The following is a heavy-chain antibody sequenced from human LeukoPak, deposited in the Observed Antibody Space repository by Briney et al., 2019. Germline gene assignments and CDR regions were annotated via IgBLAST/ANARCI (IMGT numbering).Heavy chain of an antibody. CDR2: ISGSGGRT. Sequence: GGSLRLSCAASGFTFSSYAMSWVRQAPGKGLEWVSAISGSGGRTYYADSVKGRFTISRDNSKNTLYLQMNSLRAEDTAVYYCASTPYCSSTSCYPQRPSWFDPWGQGTLVTVSS. CDR1: GFTFSSYA. D-gene: IGHD2-2*01. J-gene: IGHJ5*02. CDR3: ASTPYCSSTSCYPQRPSWFDP. V-gene: IGHV3-23*01.